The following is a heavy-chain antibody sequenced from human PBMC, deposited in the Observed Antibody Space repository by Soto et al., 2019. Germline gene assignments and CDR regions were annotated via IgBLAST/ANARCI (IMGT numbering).Heavy chain of an antibody. CDR3: ARDLRGYYDSSGDDAFDI. V-gene: IGHV4-30-4*01. D-gene: IGHD3-22*01. J-gene: IGHJ3*02. CDR1: GGSISSGDYY. Sequence: SETLSLTCTVSGGSISSGDYYWSWIRQPPGKGLEWIGYIYYSGSTYYNPSLKSRVTISVDTSKNQFSLKLSSVTAADTAVYYCARDLRGYYDSSGDDAFDIWGQGTMVTV. CDR2: IYYSGST.